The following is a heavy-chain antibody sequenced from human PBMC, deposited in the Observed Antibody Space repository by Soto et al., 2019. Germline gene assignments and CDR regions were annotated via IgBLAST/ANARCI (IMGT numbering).Heavy chain of an antibody. Sequence: QVQLQESGPGLVKPSQTLSLTCTVSGGSISSGGYYWSWIRQHPGKGLEWIGYIYYSGSTYYNPYLKSRVTISVDTSKNQFSLKLSSVTAADTAVYYCARESITMVRGVIKPYYYYYMDVWGKGTTVTVSS. CDR1: GGSISSGGYY. J-gene: IGHJ6*03. V-gene: IGHV4-31*03. CDR3: ARESITMVRGVIKPYYYYYMDV. D-gene: IGHD3-10*01. CDR2: IYYSGST.